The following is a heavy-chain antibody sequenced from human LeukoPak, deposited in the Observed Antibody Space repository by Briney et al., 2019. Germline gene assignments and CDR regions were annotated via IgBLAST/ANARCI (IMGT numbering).Heavy chain of an antibody. Sequence: ASVKVSCKASGYTFTSYVINWVRQATGQGLEWMGWMNPNSGNTGYAQKFQGRVTITRNTSISTAYMELSSLRSEDTAVYYCASGKAWCSGGSCYWYFDLWGRGTLVTVSS. V-gene: IGHV1-8*03. J-gene: IGHJ2*01. CDR2: MNPNSGNT. D-gene: IGHD2-15*01. CDR3: ASGKAWCSGGSCYWYFDL. CDR1: GYTFTSYV.